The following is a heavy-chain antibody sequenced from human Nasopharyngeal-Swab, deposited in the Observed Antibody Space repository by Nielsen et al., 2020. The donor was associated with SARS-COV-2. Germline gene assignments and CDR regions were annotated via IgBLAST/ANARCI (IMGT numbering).Heavy chain of an antibody. Sequence: SETLSLTCTVSGGSISSYYWSWIRQPPGKGLEWIGYIHYSGSTNYNPSLKSRVTISVDTSKNQFSLKLSSVTAADTAVYYCARVFKESSFSSSSGPFDYWGQGTLVTVSS. D-gene: IGHD6-6*01. J-gene: IGHJ4*02. CDR2: IHYSGST. CDR3: ARVFKESSFSSSSGPFDY. CDR1: GGSISSYY. V-gene: IGHV4-59*01.